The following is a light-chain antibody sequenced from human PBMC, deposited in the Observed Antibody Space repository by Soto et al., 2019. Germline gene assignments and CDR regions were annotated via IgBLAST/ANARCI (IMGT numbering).Light chain of an antibody. V-gene: IGKV1-5*01. J-gene: IGKJ1*01. CDR2: DAS. CDR3: QQYNSYRT. CDR1: QTISIW. Sequence: DIQSTPSPSTLYASVVDRVPITGRARQTISIWLAWYQQTPGKAPNLLIYDASILESGVPSRFSGSGSGTETTPTISSPHPDVFATYYCQQYNSYRTFGQGTKVDIK.